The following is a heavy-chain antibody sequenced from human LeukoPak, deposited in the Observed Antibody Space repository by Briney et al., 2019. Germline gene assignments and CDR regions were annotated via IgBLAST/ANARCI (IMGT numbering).Heavy chain of an antibody. CDR3: ARTLRYFDWLSDYYFDY. D-gene: IGHD3-9*01. J-gene: IGHJ4*02. CDR2: IYPGDSNT. CDR1: GYSFTSYW. Sequence: GESLKISCKGSGYSFTSYWIGWVRQMPGKGLEWMGIIYPGDSNTRYSPSFQGQVTISADKSISTAYLQWSSLKASDTAMYYCARTLRYFDWLSDYYFDYWGQGTLVTVSS. V-gene: IGHV5-51*01.